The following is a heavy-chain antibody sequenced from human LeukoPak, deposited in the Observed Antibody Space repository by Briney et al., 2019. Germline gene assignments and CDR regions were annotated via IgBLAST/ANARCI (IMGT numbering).Heavy chain of an antibody. D-gene: IGHD6-13*01. CDR2: IKQDGSEK. V-gene: IGHV3-7*01. CDR3: ARDTAYIAAAGRGVAFDI. CDR1: GFTFSSYW. J-gene: IGHJ3*02. Sequence: GGSLRLSCAASGFTFSSYWMSWVRLAPGKGLEWVANIKQDGSEKYYVDSVKGRFTISRDNAKNSLYLQMNSLRAEDTAVYYCARDTAYIAAAGRGVAFDIWGQGTMVTVSS.